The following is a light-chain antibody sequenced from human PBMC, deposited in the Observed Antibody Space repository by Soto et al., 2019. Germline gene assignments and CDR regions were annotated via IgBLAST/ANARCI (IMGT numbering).Light chain of an antibody. CDR1: QSIRSS. J-gene: IGKJ5*01. V-gene: IGKV1-39*01. CDR2: AAS. CDR3: QQSYSTPQT. Sequence: DIQMTQSPSSLSASVGDRVTISCRASQSIRSSLNWYQQKPGKAPKVLIYAASSLQSGVPSRFSGSGSGTDFTLTISSLQPEDFATYYCQQSYSTPQTFGQGTRLEIK.